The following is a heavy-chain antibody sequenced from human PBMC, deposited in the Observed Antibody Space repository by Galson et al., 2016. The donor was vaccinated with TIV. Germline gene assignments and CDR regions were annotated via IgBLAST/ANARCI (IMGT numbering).Heavy chain of an antibody. CDR1: GGSFSGYY. J-gene: IGHJ4*02. CDR2: INHSGSS. D-gene: IGHD3-16*02. Sequence: ETLSLTCAVYGGSFSGYYWSWIRQPPEKGLEWIGEINHSGSSNYNPSLKSRVTISMDTSKNQFSLKLTSVTAAATAVYYCARGRGLSLWGQGTLVTVSA. V-gene: IGHV4-34*01. CDR3: ARGRGLSL.